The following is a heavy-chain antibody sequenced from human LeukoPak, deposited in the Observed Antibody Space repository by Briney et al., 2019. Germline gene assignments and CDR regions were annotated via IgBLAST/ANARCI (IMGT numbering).Heavy chain of an antibody. D-gene: IGHD6-13*01. V-gene: IGHV3-53*04. CDR1: GFTARRNY. Sequence: GGSLRLSCAGSGFTARRNYLSWVRPAPGKGLEWVSVIYSGGSPSYADSVKGPFTISRHNSKNTLYHQRNSLRAEDTAVYYCASSPGSSSWYSGWFDPWGQGTLVTVSS. J-gene: IGHJ5*02. CDR2: IYSGGSP. CDR3: ASSPGSSSWYSGWFDP.